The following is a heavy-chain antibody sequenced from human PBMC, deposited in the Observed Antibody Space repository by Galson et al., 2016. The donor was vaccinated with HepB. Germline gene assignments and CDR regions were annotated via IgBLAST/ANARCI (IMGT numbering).Heavy chain of an antibody. CDR2: IDPSDSYT. CDR3: AAIGYCSSTSCLGGYYYYMDV. CDR1: GYSFTSYW. D-gene: IGHD2-2*01. Sequence: QSGAEVKKPGESLRISCKGSGYSFTSYWISWVRQMPGKGLEWMGRIDPSDSYTNYSPSFQGHVTISADKSISTAYLQWSSLKASDTATYYCAAIGYCSSTSCLGGYYYYMDVWGKGATVTVSS. J-gene: IGHJ6*03. V-gene: IGHV5-10-1*01.